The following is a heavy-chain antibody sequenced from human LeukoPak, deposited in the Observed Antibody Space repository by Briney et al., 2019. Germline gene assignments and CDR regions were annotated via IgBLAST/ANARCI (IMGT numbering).Heavy chain of an antibody. Sequence: GASVKVSCKASGYTFTSYDINWVRQATGQGLEWMGWMNPNSGNTGYAQKFQGRVTMTTDTSTSTAYMELRSLRSDDTAVYYCARGRYYYDSSGFDPWGQGTLVTVSS. D-gene: IGHD3-22*01. J-gene: IGHJ5*02. V-gene: IGHV1-8*01. CDR1: GYTFTSYD. CDR2: MNPNSGNT. CDR3: ARGRYYYDSSGFDP.